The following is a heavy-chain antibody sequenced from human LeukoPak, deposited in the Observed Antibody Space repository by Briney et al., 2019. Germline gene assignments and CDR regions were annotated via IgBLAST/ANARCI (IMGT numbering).Heavy chain of an antibody. V-gene: IGHV4-59*01. CDR2: IYYSGST. Sequence: NPSETLSLTCTVSGGSISSYYWSWIRQPPGKGLEWIGYIYYSGSTNYNPSLKSRVTISVDTSKNQFSLKLSSVTAADTAVYYCARGGSYFDPFDYWGQGTLVTVSS. CDR1: GGSISSYY. J-gene: IGHJ4*02. CDR3: ARGGSYFDPFDY. D-gene: IGHD1-26*01.